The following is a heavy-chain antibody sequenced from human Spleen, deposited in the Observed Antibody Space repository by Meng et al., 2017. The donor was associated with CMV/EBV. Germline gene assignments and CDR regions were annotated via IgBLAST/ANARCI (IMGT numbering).Heavy chain of an antibody. Sequence: GGSLRLSCAASGPTFSSDWMHWVRQAPGKGLVWVSRIKSDGSSIIYADSVKGRFTISRDNAKNTLYLQMKSLRAEDTAVYYCASRYGMDVWGQGTAVTVSS. V-gene: IGHV3-74*01. CDR1: GPTFSSDW. J-gene: IGHJ6*02. CDR2: IKSDGSSI. CDR3: ASRYGMDV.